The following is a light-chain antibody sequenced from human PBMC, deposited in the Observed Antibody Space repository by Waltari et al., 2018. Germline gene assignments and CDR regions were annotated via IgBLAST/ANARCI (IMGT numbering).Light chain of an antibody. CDR3: FSYASRGTGL. CDR1: SDNVGGYIL. J-gene: IGLJ3*02. V-gene: IGLV2-23*01. Sequence: QSALAQPASVSGSPGQSITISCTGTSDNVGGYILVSWYQQHRGKAPKLIIYATNERPSGISSCFSGSKSDNTASLTISGLQADDEADYYCFSYASRGTGLFGGGTKVTVL. CDR2: ATN.